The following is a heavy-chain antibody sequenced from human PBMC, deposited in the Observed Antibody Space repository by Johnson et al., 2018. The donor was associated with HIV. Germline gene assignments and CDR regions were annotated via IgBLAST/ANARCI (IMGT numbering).Heavy chain of an antibody. Sequence: VQLVESGGSLVQPGGSLRLSCAASGFTFSSYAMSWVRQAPGKGLEWVSAISGSGGSTYYADSVKGRFTISRDNSKNTLYLQMNSLKTEDTAVYYCTTMGVGSSSWRYDAFDIWGQGTMVTVSS. CDR3: TTMGVGSSSWRYDAFDI. CDR2: ISGSGGST. V-gene: IGHV3-23*04. CDR1: GFTFSSYA. J-gene: IGHJ3*02. D-gene: IGHD6-13*01.